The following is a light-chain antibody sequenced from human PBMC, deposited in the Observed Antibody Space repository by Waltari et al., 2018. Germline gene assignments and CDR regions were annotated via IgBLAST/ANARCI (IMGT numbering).Light chain of an antibody. CDR3: SSYTSTSTLV. CDR2: VVS. CDR1: RSAVGTYIY. V-gene: IGLV2-14*03. Sequence: QSALPQPASVSGSPGQSITISCTVTRSAVGTYIYVSWYQQHPGKAPKHIVYVVSKRPSGVSNRFSGSKSGNTASLTISGLQAEDEAEYYCSSYTSTSTLVFGGGTKVTVL. J-gene: IGLJ3*02.